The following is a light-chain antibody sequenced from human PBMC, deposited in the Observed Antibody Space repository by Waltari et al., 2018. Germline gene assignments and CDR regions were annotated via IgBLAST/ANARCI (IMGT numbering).Light chain of an antibody. V-gene: IGKV4-1*01. CDR3: QQYYTSPIT. J-gene: IGKJ5*01. CDR1: QGVLYSSNSRDY. CDR2: WAS. Sequence: DIVMNQSPDSLAVSLGQRATLNCKSSQGVLYSSNSRDYLAWYQQKPGPPPKLLIYWASTRESGVPDRFSGSGSGTDFTLTITSLQAEDVAVYYCQQYYTSPITFGQGTRLEI.